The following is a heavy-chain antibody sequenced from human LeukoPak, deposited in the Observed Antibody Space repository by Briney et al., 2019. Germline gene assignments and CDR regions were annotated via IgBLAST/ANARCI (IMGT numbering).Heavy chain of an antibody. Sequence: SETLSLTCTVSGGSISSSSYYWGWIRQPPGKGLEWIGSIYYSGSTYYNPSLKSRVTISVDTSKNQFSLKLSSVTAADTAVYYCARRNYYYYYMDAWGKGTTVTVSS. CDR2: IYYSGST. J-gene: IGHJ6*03. CDR1: GGSISSSSYY. V-gene: IGHV4-39*01. CDR3: ARRNYYYYYMDA.